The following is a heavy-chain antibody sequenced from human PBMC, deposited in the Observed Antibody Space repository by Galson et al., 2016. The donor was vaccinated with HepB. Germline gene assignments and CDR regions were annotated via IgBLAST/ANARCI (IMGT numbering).Heavy chain of an antibody. Sequence: SLRLSCAASGFIFSNAWLSWVRQAPGKGLEWIGRITNPPAGETTDYAAPVNGRFTISRDNSQNTLYLQMNSLKIEDTAVYYCTTVGIVWGHDHWGQGTLVTVSS. D-gene: IGHD5/OR15-5a*01. CDR3: TTVGIVWGHDH. V-gene: IGHV3-15*01. J-gene: IGHJ4*02. CDR1: GFIFSNAW. CDR2: ITNPPAGETT.